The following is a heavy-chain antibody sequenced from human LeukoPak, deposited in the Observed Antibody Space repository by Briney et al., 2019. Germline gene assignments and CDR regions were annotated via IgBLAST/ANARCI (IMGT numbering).Heavy chain of an antibody. CDR1: GFSLTTRGVG. CDR2: IYWNDDK. V-gene: IGHV2-5*01. D-gene: IGHD2-2*02. CDR3: ARGYCSSTSCYTFDI. Sequence: SGPTLVNPTQTLTLTCTFSGFSLTTRGVGVGWIRQPSGKALEWLALIYWNDDKRDSPSLKSRLTITKDTSKNQVVLTMTNMDPVDTATYYCARGYCSSTSCYTFDIWGQGTMVTVSS. J-gene: IGHJ3*02.